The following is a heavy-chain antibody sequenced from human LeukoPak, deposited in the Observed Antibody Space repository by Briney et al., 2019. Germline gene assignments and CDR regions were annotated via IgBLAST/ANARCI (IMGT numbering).Heavy chain of an antibody. V-gene: IGHV4-34*01. CDR1: GGSFSGYY. D-gene: IGHD3-10*01. CDR2: INHSGST. CDR3: ARLVRGVIGWFDP. J-gene: IGHJ5*02. Sequence: SEPLSLTCAVYGGSFSGYYWSWLRQPPGKGLEWLGEINHSGSTNYNPSLKSRVTISVDTSKNQFSLKRGSVTAADTGVYYCARLVRGVIGWFDPWGQGTLVTVSS.